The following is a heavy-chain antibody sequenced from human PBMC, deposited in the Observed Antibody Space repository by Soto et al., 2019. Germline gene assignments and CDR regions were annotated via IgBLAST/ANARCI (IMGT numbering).Heavy chain of an antibody. CDR1: GYTSTNYG. CDR2: INAGSGNT. CDR3: ARDHDGGKYGYYYGMDV. J-gene: IGHJ6*02. V-gene: IGHV1-3*01. Sequence: GASVKVSCKASGYTSTNYGMHWVRQAPGQRREWMGWINAGSGNTKYSQKFQGRVTITRDTSTSTVYMELRSLRSDDTAVYYCARDHDGGKYGYYYGMDVWGQGTTVTVSS. D-gene: IGHD1-26*01.